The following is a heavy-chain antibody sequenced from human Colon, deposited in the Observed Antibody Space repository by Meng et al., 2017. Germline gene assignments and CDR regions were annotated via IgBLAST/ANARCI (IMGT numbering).Heavy chain of an antibody. CDR1: GASIGVGSNGAYY. CDR2: IYFSGDT. V-gene: IGHV4-31*03. CDR3: ARGFLDDLGYFYEYFHH. J-gene: IGHJ1*01. D-gene: IGHD5-12*01. Sequence: LSLSCSVSGASIGVGSNGAYYYTWIPQRPGKGLEWIGYIYFSGDTYYNPSLKRRLTISVDTSKSQFSLKLRSVTAADSAIYYCARGFLDDLGYFYEYFHHWGPGTLVTVSS.